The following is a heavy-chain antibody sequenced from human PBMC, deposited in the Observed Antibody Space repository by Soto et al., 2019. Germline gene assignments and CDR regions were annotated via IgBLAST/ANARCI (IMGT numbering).Heavy chain of an antibody. CDR2: ITTYNDNT. CDR3: ERVGGVKGCHYVAAFDY. D-gene: IGHD6-19*01. V-gene: IGHV1-18*01. CDR1: GYTFTSFC. Sequence: QVQLVQSGAEVKKPGASVKVSCKGSGYTFTSFCITWVRQAPGQGLEWMGWITTYNDNTNYAQKFQGRVTMTTDTSDSTAYMELMSLRSGDTAVYAFERVGGVKGCHYVAAFDYWGQGTLVTVSS. J-gene: IGHJ4*02.